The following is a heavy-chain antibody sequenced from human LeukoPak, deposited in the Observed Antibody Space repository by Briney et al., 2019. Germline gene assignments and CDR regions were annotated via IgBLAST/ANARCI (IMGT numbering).Heavy chain of an antibody. CDR2: IKQDGSDK. V-gene: IGHV3-7*01. CDR1: GFTFSNYY. CDR3: ARDREVGATIHDY. Sequence: PGGSLRLSCAASGFTFSNYYMSWVRQAPGKGLEWVANIKQDGSDKFYVDSVKGRFTISRDNAENSLYLQMNSLRAEDTAVYFCARDREVGATIHDYWGQGTLVTVSS. J-gene: IGHJ4*02. D-gene: IGHD1-26*01.